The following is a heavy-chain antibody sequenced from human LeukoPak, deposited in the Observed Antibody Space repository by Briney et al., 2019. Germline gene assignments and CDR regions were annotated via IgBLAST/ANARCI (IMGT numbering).Heavy chain of an antibody. Sequence: SETLSLTCTVAGGSVSSGTYYWNWIRQPPGKGLEWIGYIYHTGGTNYNPSLKSRATISVDTSKNQFSLKLSYVTAADTAVYYCARLNPGYVTAPHDSWGQGMLVTVSS. CDR2: IYHTGGT. D-gene: IGHD3-16*01. CDR1: GGSVSSGTYY. J-gene: IGHJ5*01. CDR3: ARLNPGYVTAPHDS. V-gene: IGHV4-61*01.